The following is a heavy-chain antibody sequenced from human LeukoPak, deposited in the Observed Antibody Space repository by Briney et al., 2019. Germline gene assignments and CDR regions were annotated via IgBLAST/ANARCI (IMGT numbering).Heavy chain of an antibody. V-gene: IGHV1-2*02. Sequence: ASVRVSCKTSGFPFRGYYVQGVRQAPGQGLEWMGWVNPNTGTTRSAKKFQGRGTMTTDTAINTVYMELRSLISDDTAMYYCAKDWGIAMTGLYSFDHWGQGTLVTVSS. CDR2: VNPNTGTT. D-gene: IGHD6-13*01. CDR3: AKDWGIAMTGLYSFDH. J-gene: IGHJ4*02. CDR1: GFPFRGYY.